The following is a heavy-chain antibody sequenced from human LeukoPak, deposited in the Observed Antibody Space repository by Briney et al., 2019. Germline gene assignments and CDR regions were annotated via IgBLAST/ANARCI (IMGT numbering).Heavy chain of an antibody. J-gene: IGHJ4*02. CDR1: GGSISSCY. Sequence: SETLSLTCTVSGGSISSCYWSWIRQTPGKGLEWMGYIYYSGSTNYNPSLKSRVTISVDTSKNQFSLKLSSVTAADTAVYYCARQGYSAYEILDYWGQGTLVTVSS. CDR3: ARQGYSAYEILDY. D-gene: IGHD5-12*01. CDR2: IYYSGST. V-gene: IGHV4-59*08.